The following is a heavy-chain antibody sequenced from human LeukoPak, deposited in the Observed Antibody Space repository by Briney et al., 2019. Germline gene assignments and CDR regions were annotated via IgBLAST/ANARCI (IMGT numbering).Heavy chain of an antibody. V-gene: IGHV1-2*02. CDR2: INPNSGAT. D-gene: IGHD2-21*02. CDR1: GYTFSDYY. J-gene: IGHJ4*02. Sequence: ASVKVSCKASGYTFSDYYIHWVRQGPGQGLDLMGWINPNSGATNYPQKFQGRITMTRDTSISTAYMVLSRLRSDDTAMYYCAKDGPADCGGDCYSPNYWGQGSLVTVSS. CDR3: AKDGPADCGGDCYSPNY.